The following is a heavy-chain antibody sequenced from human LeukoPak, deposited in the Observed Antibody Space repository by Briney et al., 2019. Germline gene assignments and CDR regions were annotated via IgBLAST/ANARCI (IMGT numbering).Heavy chain of an antibody. CDR1: GDSISNSNW. CDR3: GTTEHDSGDY. V-gene: IGHV4-4*02. D-gene: IGHD6-25*01. J-gene: IGHJ4*02. Sequence: PSETLSLTCAVSGDSISNSNWWTWIRQPPGKGLEWIGEVYPSGSTNYSPSLKSRVTISVDKSKNHFSLTLRSVTAADTAVYFCGTTEHDSGDYWGQGTLVTVSS. CDR2: VYPSGST.